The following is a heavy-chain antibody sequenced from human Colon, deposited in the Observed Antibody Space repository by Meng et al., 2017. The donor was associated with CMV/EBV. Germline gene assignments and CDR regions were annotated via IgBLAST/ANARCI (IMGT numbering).Heavy chain of an antibody. Sequence: GGSLRLSCTASGFTVSSNFMNWVRQAPGRGLEWVSVIYGDGSTYYPDSVKGRFTFSRDNSRNTVFLEMNSLRVDDTAVYFCARGLDALYFNGMDVWGQGTKVTVSS. V-gene: IGHV3-66*02. J-gene: IGHJ6*02. CDR2: IYGDGST. D-gene: IGHD5/OR15-5a*01. CDR3: ARGLDALYFNGMDV. CDR1: GFTVSSNF.